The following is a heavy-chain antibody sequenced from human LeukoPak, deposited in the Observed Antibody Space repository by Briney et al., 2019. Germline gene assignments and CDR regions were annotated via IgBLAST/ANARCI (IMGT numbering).Heavy chain of an antibody. V-gene: IGHV4-59*01. CDR2: IYYSGST. D-gene: IGHD3-22*01. J-gene: IGHJ1*01. CDR3: ARGYYDSSGYYPAEYFQH. Sequence: SETLSLTCTVSGGSISSYYWSWIRQPPGKGLEWIGYIYYSGSTNYNPSLKSRVTISVDTSKKQFCPKLSSVTAADTSVYYCARGYYDSSGYYPAEYFQHWGQGTLVTVSS. CDR1: GGSISSYY.